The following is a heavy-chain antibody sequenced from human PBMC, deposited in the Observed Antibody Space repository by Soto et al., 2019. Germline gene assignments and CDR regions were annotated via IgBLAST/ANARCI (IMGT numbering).Heavy chain of an antibody. D-gene: IGHD3-22*01. CDR2: ISGRGGTT. V-gene: IGHV3-23*01. J-gene: IGHJ4*02. Sequence: EVQLLESGGGLVQPGGSLGLSCAASGFTFSSYAMSWVRQAPGKGQEWVSGISGRGGTTYYADSVKGRFTISRDDSRNTLYLQMHSLRAEDTAVYYCAKGTSPYYYDSSGYYHLDFDYWGQGTLVTVSS. CDR3: AKGTSPYYYDSSGYYHLDFDY. CDR1: GFTFSSYA.